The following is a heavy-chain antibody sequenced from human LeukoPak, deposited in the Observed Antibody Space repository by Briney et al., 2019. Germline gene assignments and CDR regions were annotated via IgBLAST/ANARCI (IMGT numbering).Heavy chain of an antibody. D-gene: IGHD6-6*01. Sequence: GGSLRLSCAASGFTFSSYAMSWVRKAPGKGLEWVSAISGSGNGIYYADSVKGRFTISRDNSKNTVSLRLNSLRAEDSAIYYCASRKEYSTSSVFYWGQGTLVTVSS. CDR2: ISGSGNGI. CDR1: GFTFSSYA. CDR3: ASRKEYSTSSVFY. J-gene: IGHJ4*02. V-gene: IGHV3-23*01.